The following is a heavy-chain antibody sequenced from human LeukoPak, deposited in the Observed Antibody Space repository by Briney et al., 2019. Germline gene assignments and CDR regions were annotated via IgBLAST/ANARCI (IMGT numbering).Heavy chain of an antibody. J-gene: IGHJ6*02. CDR3: ARDQPLGIAAGYYYYYGMDV. Sequence: ASVKVSCKASGYTFTSYYMHWVRQAPGQGLEWMGIINPSGGSTSYAQKFQGRVTMTRDTSTSTVYMELSSLRSEDTAVYYCARDQPLGIAAGYYYYYGMDVWGQGTLVTVSS. CDR2: INPSGGST. D-gene: IGHD6-13*01. V-gene: IGHV1-46*01. CDR1: GYTFTSYY.